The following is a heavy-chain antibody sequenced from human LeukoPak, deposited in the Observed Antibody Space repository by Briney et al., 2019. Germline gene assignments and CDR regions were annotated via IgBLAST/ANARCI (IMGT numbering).Heavy chain of an antibody. J-gene: IGHJ4*02. CDR2: ISGSGGST. Sequence: GGSLRLSCAASGFTFSSYAMSWVRQAPGKGLEWVSAISGSGGSTYYADSVKGRFTISRDNSKNTLYLQMNSLRAEDTAVYYCAKLLWFGELQDAGFDYWGQGTLVTVSS. CDR1: GFTFSSYA. CDR3: AKLLWFGELQDAGFDY. V-gene: IGHV3-23*01. D-gene: IGHD3-10*01.